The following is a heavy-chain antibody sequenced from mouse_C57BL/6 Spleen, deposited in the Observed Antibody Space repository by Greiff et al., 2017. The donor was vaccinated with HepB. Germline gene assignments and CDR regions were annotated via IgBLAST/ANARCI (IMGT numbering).Heavy chain of an antibody. CDR2: INPSSGYT. CDR1: GYTFTSYT. Sequence: QVQLQQSGAELARPGASVKMSCKASGYTFTSYTMHWVKQRPGQGLEWIGYINPSSGYTKYNQKFKDKATLTADKSSSTAYMQLSSLTSEDSAVYYCARENSYAMDYWGQGTSVTVSS. J-gene: IGHJ4*01. V-gene: IGHV1-4*01. CDR3: ARENSYAMDY.